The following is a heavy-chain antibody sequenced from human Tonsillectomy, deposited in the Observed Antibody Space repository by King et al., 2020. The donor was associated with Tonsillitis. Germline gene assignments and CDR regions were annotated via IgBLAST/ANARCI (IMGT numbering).Heavy chain of an antibody. V-gene: IGHV4-4*07. Sequence: QLQESGPGLVKPSETLSLTCTVSGASMSWYYWSWIRPPAQKGLEWIGRIHTRGSTKYNPSLESRVTTSVDTSKNQFSLRLTSMTAADTAVYYCARDQPVGSTRFDYWGQGILVTVSS. CDR3: ARDQPVGSTRFDY. CDR1: GASMSWYY. J-gene: IGHJ4*02. D-gene: IGHD2-2*01. CDR2: IHTRGST.